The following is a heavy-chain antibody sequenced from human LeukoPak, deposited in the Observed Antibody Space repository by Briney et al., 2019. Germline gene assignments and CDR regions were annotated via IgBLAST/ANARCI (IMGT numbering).Heavy chain of an antibody. CDR2: MNPNSGNT. CDR1: GYTFTNYD. D-gene: IGHD6-19*01. J-gene: IGHJ4*02. Sequence: GASVKVSCKASGYTFTNYDINWVRQATGQGLEWMGWMNPNSGNTGYAQKFQGRVTITRNTSISTAYMELSSLRSEDTAVYYCARAPSWGGLSSGSYYFDYWGQGTLVTVSS. CDR3: ARAPSWGGLSSGSYYFDY. V-gene: IGHV1-8*03.